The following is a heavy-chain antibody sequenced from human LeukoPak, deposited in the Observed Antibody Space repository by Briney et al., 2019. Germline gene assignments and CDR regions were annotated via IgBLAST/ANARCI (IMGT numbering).Heavy chain of an antibody. D-gene: IGHD3-22*01. Sequence: GGSLRLSCAASGFTVSSYYMSWVRQAPGKGLEWVSDIYSGGSTYYADSVKGRLTISRDNSKNTLYLQMNNLRAEDTAVYYCVRLRRNSDPSGFYYYYDYWGQGTLVTVSS. V-gene: IGHV3-53*01. CDR2: IYSGGST. CDR3: VRLRRNSDPSGFYYYYDY. CDR1: GFTVSSYY. J-gene: IGHJ4*02.